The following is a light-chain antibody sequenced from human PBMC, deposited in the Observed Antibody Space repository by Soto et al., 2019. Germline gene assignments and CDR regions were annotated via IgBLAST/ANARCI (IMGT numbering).Light chain of an antibody. CDR2: DVS. Sequence: QSVLTQPASVSGSPGQSIAISCTGTSSDDGGYNYVSWYQQHPGKAPKLMIYDVSARPSGVSNRFSGSKSDNTASLTISGLQAEDEADYYCSSYTSSNTVVFGGGTKLTVL. J-gene: IGLJ2*01. CDR1: SSDDGGYNY. V-gene: IGLV2-14*01. CDR3: SSYTSSNTVV.